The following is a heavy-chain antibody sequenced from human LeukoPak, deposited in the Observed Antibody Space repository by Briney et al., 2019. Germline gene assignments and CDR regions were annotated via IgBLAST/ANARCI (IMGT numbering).Heavy chain of an antibody. Sequence: GVSLRLSCAASGFTVSSNYMTWVRQAPGKGLEWVSVIYSGGTTYYADSVKGRFTISRDNSKNTLYLQMNSLRAEDTAVYYCARVMDYGLYYFDYWGQGTLVTVSS. D-gene: IGHD4-17*01. CDR1: GFTVSSNY. V-gene: IGHV3-53*01. CDR2: IYSGGTT. CDR3: ARVMDYGLYYFDY. J-gene: IGHJ4*02.